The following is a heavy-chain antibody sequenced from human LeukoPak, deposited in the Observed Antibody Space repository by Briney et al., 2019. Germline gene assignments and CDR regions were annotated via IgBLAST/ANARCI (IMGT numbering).Heavy chain of an antibody. CDR2: IYYSGST. CDR1: GGSISSYY. J-gene: IGHJ3*02. V-gene: IGHV4-59*12. Sequence: SETLSLTCTVSGGSISSYYWSWIRQPPGKGLEWIGYIYYSGSTNYNPSLKSRVTISVDTSKNQFSLKLSSVTAADTAVYYCAGYGDHRGAFDIWGQGTMVTVSS. D-gene: IGHD4-17*01. CDR3: AGYGDHRGAFDI.